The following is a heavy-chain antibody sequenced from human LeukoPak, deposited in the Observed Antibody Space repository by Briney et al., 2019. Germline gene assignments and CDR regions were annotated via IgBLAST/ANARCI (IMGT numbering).Heavy chain of an antibody. D-gene: IGHD6-25*01. J-gene: IGHJ6*03. Sequence: SQTLSLTCAISGDSVSSNSAAWNWIRQSPSRGLEWLGRTYYRSNWYNDYAVSVKSRITMNPDTSKNQFSLQLNSVTPEDTAVYYCASGGRLAANRYYYYYYMDVWGKGTTVTVSS. CDR1: GDSVSSNSAA. V-gene: IGHV6-1*01. CDR3: ASGGRLAANRYYYYYYMDV. CDR2: TYYRSNWYN.